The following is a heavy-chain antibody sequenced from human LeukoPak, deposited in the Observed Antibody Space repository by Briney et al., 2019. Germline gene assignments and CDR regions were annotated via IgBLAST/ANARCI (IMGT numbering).Heavy chain of an antibody. CDR3: AKDRGHCSGSSCFRSDY. D-gene: IGHD2-15*01. CDR2: ISYDGSDK. V-gene: IGHV3-30*18. CDR1: GFTFSSYG. J-gene: IGHJ4*02. Sequence: PGGSLRLSCAASGFTFSSYGMHWVRQAPGKGLEWVAVISYDGSDKYYADSVKGRFTISRDNSKNTLFLQMNGLRAEDTAVYYCAKDRGHCSGSSCFRSDYWGQGTLVTVSS.